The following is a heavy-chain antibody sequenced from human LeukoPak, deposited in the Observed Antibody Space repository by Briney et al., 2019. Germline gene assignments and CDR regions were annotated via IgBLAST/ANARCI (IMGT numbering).Heavy chain of an antibody. J-gene: IGHJ4*02. D-gene: IGHD3-16*02. CDR3: ARQGRMITFGGVIVSGFDY. CDR1: GGSFSGYY. Sequence: SETLSLTCAVYGGSFSGYYWSWIRQPPGNGLEWIGEINHSGSTNYNPSLKSRVTISVDTSKNQFSLKLSSVTAADTAVYYCARQGRMITFGGVIVSGFDYWGQGTLVTVSS. CDR2: INHSGST. V-gene: IGHV4-34*01.